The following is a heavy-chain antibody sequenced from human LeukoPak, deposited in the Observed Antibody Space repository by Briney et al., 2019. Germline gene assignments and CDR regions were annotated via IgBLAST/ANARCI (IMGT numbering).Heavy chain of an antibody. V-gene: IGHV4-34*01. CDR3: ASSKNNWNWRYNWFDP. Sequence: SETLSLTWAVYGGFFSGYYWSWIRQPPGKGLEWIGEINHSGSTNYNPSLKSRVTISVDTSKNQFSLKLSSVTAADTAVYYCASSKNNWNWRYNWFDPWGQGTLVTVSS. CDR1: GGFFSGYY. D-gene: IGHD1-7*01. CDR2: INHSGST. J-gene: IGHJ5*02.